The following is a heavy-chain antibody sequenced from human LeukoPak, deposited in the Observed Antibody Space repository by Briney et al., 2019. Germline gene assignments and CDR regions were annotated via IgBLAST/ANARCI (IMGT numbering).Heavy chain of an antibody. CDR3: ASGSGSYRTPYYYLDV. J-gene: IGHJ6*03. V-gene: IGHV3-53*01. CDR2: IYSGGST. D-gene: IGHD3-10*01. CDR1: GFTVSSNY. Sequence: GGSLRLSCAASGFTVSSNYMSWVRQAPGKGLEWVSVIYSGGSTYYADSVKGRFTISRDNSKNTLYLQMNSLRAEDTAVYYCASGSGSYRTPYYYLDVWGTGTTVTVSS.